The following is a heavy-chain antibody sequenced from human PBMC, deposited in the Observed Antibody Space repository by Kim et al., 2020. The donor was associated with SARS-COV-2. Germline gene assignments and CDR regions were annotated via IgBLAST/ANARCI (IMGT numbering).Heavy chain of an antibody. CDR3: ASLPKVPAATLYYYYGMDV. D-gene: IGHD2-2*01. J-gene: IGHJ6*02. CDR2: INHSGST. Sequence: SETLSLTCAVYGGSFSGYYWSWIRQPPGKGLEWIGEINHSGSTNYNPSLKSRVTISVDTSKNQFSLKLSSVTAADTAVYYCASLPKVPAATLYYYYGMDVWGQGTTVTVSS. CDR1: GGSFSGYY. V-gene: IGHV4-34*01.